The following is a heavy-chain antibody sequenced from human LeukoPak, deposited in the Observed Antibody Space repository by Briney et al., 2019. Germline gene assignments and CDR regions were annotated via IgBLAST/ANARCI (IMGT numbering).Heavy chain of an antibody. J-gene: IGHJ4*02. Sequence: ASVKVSCXASGYTFTSYGISWVRQAHGQGLEWMGWISSYNGDTNYAQKLQGRVTMTTDTSTSTAYMELRSLRSDDTAVYYCARGVGATPFDYWGQGTLVTVSS. CDR1: GYTFTSYG. V-gene: IGHV1-18*01. D-gene: IGHD1-26*01. CDR2: ISSYNGDT. CDR3: ARGVGATPFDY.